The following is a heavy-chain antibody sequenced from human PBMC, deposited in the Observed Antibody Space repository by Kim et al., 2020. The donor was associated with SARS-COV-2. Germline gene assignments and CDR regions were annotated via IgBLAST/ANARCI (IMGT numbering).Heavy chain of an antibody. V-gene: IGHV4-34*01. Sequence: SETLSLTCAVYGGYFSGYYWSWIRQPPGKGLEWIGEINHSGSTNYNPSLKSRVTISVDTSKNQFSLKLSSVTAADTAVYYCARGNEYYDFWSGYYKARGYYYYGMDVWGQGTTVTVSS. J-gene: IGHJ6*02. D-gene: IGHD3-3*01. CDR2: INHSGST. CDR3: ARGNEYYDFWSGYYKARGYYYYGMDV. CDR1: GGYFSGYY.